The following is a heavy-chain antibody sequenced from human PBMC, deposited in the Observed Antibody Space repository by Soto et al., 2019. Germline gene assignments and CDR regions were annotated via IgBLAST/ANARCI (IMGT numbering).Heavy chain of an antibody. CDR1: GFTFDDYT. D-gene: IGHD6-19*01. Sequence: GSLRLSCAASGFTFDDYTMHWVRQAPGKGLEWVSLISWDGGSTYYADSVKGRFTISRDNSKNSLYLQMNSLRTEDTALYYCANDISSGWPDYYYGRDVWGQGTTVTVSS. CDR2: ISWDGGST. V-gene: IGHV3-43*01. CDR3: ANDISSGWPDYYYGRDV. J-gene: IGHJ6*02.